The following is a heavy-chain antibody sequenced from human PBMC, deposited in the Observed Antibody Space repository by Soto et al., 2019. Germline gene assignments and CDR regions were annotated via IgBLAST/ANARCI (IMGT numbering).Heavy chain of an antibody. CDR3: TRGYSSVSIYAFDV. J-gene: IGHJ3*01. CDR1: RFTFTNQY. Sequence: SLRLSCAASRFTFTNQYIDWVRQAPGKGLEWVGRIGNKANSYTTEYAASVEGRFTISRDDSKNLVSLQMNSLKTEDTAFYHCTRGYSSVSIYAFDVWGQGTMVTVSS. CDR2: IGNKANSYTT. D-gene: IGHD2-21*01. V-gene: IGHV3-72*01.